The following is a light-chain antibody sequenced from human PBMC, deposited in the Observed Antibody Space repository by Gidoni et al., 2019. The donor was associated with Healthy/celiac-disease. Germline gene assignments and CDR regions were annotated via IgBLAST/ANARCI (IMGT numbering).Light chain of an antibody. CDR3: CSYAGSIHWV. V-gene: IGLV2-23*02. CDR1: SSDVGSYNL. Sequence: QSALTQPAPVSGSPGQSITISCTGTSSDVGSYNLVSWYQQHPGKAPKLMIYEVSKQPSGVSNRFSGSKSGNTASLTISGLQAEDEADYYCCSYAGSIHWVFGGGTKLTVL. J-gene: IGLJ3*02. CDR2: EVS.